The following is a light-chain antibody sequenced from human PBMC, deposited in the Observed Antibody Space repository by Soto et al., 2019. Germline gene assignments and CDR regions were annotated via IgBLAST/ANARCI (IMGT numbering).Light chain of an antibody. Sequence: EIVLTQSPATLSLSPGERATLSCRASQSVSSYLAWYQQQPGQAPRLLIYDASNRATGIPARFSGSGSGTDFTLTISSLEPEDFAVYYCQQRSNWPITSGQGTRLEIK. CDR2: DAS. J-gene: IGKJ5*01. CDR3: QQRSNWPIT. CDR1: QSVSSY. V-gene: IGKV3-11*01.